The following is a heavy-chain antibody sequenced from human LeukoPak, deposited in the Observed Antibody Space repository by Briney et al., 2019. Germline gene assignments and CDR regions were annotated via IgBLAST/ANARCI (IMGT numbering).Heavy chain of an antibody. CDR1: GFTFSSYG. CDR2: IWYDGSNK. Sequence: GGSLRLSCAASGFTFSSYGMHWVRQAPGKGLGWVSFIWYDGSNKYYADSVKGRFNISRDNYKNTLYLQMNSPRAEDTGVYYCARARAVAAEMATISGFDYWGQRSLVTVSS. V-gene: IGHV3-30*02. D-gene: IGHD5-24*01. CDR3: ARARAVAAEMATISGFDY. J-gene: IGHJ4*02.